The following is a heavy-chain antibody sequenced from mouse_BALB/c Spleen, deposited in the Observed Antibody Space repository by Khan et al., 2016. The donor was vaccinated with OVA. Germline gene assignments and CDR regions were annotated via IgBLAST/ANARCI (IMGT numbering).Heavy chain of an antibody. CDR3: ARKDYYDYDPFPY. CDR2: INYSGNT. CDR1: GYSITSEYA. D-gene: IGHD2-4*01. J-gene: IGHJ3*01. Sequence: EVKLLESGPGLVKPSQSLSLTCTVTGYSITSEYAWNWIRQFPGNKLEWMGYINYSGNTSFNPSLKSRTSITRETSKNQFFLQLNSVTTEDTATYYCARKDYYDYDPFPYWGQGTLVTVSA. V-gene: IGHV3-2*02.